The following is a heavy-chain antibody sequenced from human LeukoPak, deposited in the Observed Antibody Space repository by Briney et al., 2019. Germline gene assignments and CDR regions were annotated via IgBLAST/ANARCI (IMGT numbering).Heavy chain of an antibody. CDR1: GFTFSSYA. CDR3: ARDRGVVVPAAHIDY. Sequence: GGSLRLSCAASGFTFSSYAKHWVRQAPGKGLEWVAVISYDGSNKHYADSVKGRFTISRDNSKNTLYLQMNSLRAEDTAVYYCARDRGVVVPAAHIDYWGQGTLVTVSS. J-gene: IGHJ4*02. D-gene: IGHD2-2*01. CDR2: ISYDGSNK. V-gene: IGHV3-30*04.